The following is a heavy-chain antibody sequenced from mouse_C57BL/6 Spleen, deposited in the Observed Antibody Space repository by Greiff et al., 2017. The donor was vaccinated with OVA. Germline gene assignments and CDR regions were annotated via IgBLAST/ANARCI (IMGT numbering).Heavy chain of an antibody. CDR2: IDPEDGET. Sequence: EVMLVESGAELVKPGASVKLSCTASGFNIKDYYMHWVKQRTEQGLEWIGRIDPEDGETKYAPKFQGKATITADTSSNTAYLQLSGLTSEDTAVYYCARGTTVVDFDYWGQGTTLTVSS. J-gene: IGHJ2*01. V-gene: IGHV14-2*01. CDR1: GFNIKDYY. CDR3: ARGTTVVDFDY. D-gene: IGHD1-1*01.